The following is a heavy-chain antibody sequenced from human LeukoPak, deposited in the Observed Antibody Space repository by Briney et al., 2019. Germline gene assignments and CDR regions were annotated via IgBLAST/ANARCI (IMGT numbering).Heavy chain of an antibody. Sequence: SETLSLTCTVSGGSISSYYWSWIRQPPGKGLEWIGYIYYSGSTNYNPSLKSRVTISVDTSKNQFSLKLSSVTAADTAVYYCAREGDYGDYLSPREDWFDPWGQGTLVTVSS. CDR1: GGSISSYY. CDR3: AREGDYGDYLSPREDWFDP. V-gene: IGHV4-59*01. J-gene: IGHJ5*02. CDR2: IYYSGST. D-gene: IGHD4-17*01.